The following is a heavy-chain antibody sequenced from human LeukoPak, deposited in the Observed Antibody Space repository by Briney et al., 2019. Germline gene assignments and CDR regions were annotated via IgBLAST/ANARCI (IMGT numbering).Heavy chain of an antibody. V-gene: IGHV4-61*01. D-gene: IGHD3-9*01. Sequence: SETLSLTCTVSGYSISSSYYWSWIRQPPGKGLEWIGYIYYSGSTNYNPSLKSRVTISVDTSKNQFSLKLSSVTAADTAVYYCARGSDILTGHYYYYMDVWGKGTTVTVSS. CDR1: GYSISSSYY. J-gene: IGHJ6*03. CDR3: ARGSDILTGHYYYYMDV. CDR2: IYYSGST.